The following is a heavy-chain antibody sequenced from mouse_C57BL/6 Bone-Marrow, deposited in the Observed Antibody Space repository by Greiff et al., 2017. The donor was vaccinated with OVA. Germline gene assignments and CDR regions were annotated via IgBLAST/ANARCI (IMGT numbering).Heavy chain of an antibody. CDR2: ISYDGSN. CDR1: GYSITSGYY. Sequence: EVQLQESGPGLVKPSQSLSLTCSVTGYSITSGYYWNWIRQFPGNKLEWMGYISYDGSNNYNPSLKNRISITRETSKNQFFLKLNSVTTEDTATYYCARAPLYYYGSSHWYFDVWGTGTTVTVSS. CDR3: ARAPLYYYGSSHWYFDV. J-gene: IGHJ1*03. V-gene: IGHV3-6*01. D-gene: IGHD1-1*01.